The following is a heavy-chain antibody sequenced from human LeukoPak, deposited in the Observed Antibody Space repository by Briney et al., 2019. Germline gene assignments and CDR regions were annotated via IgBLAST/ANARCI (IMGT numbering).Heavy chain of an antibody. CDR2: ISSSSSYI. V-gene: IGHV3-21*01. Sequence: GGSLRLSCAASGFTFSSYSMNWVRQAPGKGLEWVSSISSSSSYIYYADSVKGRFTISRDNAKNSLYLQMNSLRAEDTAVYYCARDRSLYDPSGESHAFDIWGQGTMVTVSS. D-gene: IGHD3-3*01. CDR1: GFTFSSYS. J-gene: IGHJ3*02. CDR3: ARDRSLYDPSGESHAFDI.